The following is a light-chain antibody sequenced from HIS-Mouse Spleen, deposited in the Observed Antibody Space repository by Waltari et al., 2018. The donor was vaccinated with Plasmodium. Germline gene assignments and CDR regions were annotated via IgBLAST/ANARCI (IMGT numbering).Light chain of an antibody. Sequence: DIQMTQSPSTLSASTGDRVTITWRASQSISSWLAWYQQKPGKAPKLLIYTASTLESGVPTRFGGSGSGTEFTLTISSLQPDDFATYYCQQYNNLLTFGGGTKVEIK. V-gene: IGKV1-5*03. J-gene: IGKJ4*01. CDR1: QSISSW. CDR2: TAS. CDR3: QQYNNLLT.